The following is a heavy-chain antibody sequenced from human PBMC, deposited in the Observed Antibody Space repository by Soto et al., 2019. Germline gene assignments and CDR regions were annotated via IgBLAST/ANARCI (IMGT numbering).Heavy chain of an antibody. CDR3: AKDLYLARRLGWYYYYYYGMDV. V-gene: IGHV3-30*18. Sequence: GGSLRLSCAASGFTFSSYGMHWFRQAPGKGLEWVAVISYDGSNKYYADSVKGRFTISRDNSKNTLYLQMNSLRAEDTAVYYCAKDLYLARRLGWYYYYYYGMDVWGQGTTVTVSS. CDR1: GFTFSSYG. D-gene: IGHD2-15*01. CDR2: ISYDGSNK. J-gene: IGHJ6*02.